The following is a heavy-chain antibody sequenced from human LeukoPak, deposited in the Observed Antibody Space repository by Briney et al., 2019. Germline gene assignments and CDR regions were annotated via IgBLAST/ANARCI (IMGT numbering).Heavy chain of an antibody. CDR3: ARGHSYGRFWSNFDY. CDR2: INGDGSST. J-gene: IGHJ4*02. D-gene: IGHD5-18*01. Sequence: GGSLGLSCAASGFTFSTYWMHWVRQAPGKGLVWVSRINGDGSSTSYADSVKGRFTISRDNAKNTLYLQMNSLRAEDTAVYYCARGHSYGRFWSNFDYWGQGTLVTVSS. V-gene: IGHV3-74*01. CDR1: GFTFSTYW.